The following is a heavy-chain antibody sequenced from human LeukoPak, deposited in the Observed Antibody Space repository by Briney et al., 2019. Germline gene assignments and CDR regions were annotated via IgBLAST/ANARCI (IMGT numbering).Heavy chain of an antibody. J-gene: IGHJ5*02. D-gene: IGHD3-22*01. Sequence: PGGSLRLSCAASGFTFCTYGMYWVRQAPGKGLEWVAFIRLDGSNKYYADSVKGRFTISRDNSKNTLYLQMNSLRAEDTAVYYCAKDTGDYYDSSGYYYAGWFDPWGQGTLVTVSS. CDR3: AKDTGDYYDSSGYYYAGWFDP. CDR1: GFTFCTYG. V-gene: IGHV3-30*02. CDR2: IRLDGSNK.